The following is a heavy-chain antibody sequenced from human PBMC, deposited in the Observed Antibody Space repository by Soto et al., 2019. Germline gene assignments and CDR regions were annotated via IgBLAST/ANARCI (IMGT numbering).Heavy chain of an antibody. D-gene: IGHD4-17*01. Sequence: DVQLLESGGGSVHPGGSLRLACAGSGFRFSDYSMNWVRQAPGKGLEWVSYITSSGDSTYYVDSVKGRFTVSRDNAKNSLFLQMNGLRDEDTAVYYCARLPKGSTVTSWGQGTLVTVSS. V-gene: IGHV3-48*02. CDR2: ITSSGDST. CDR3: ARLPKGSTVTS. J-gene: IGHJ4*02. CDR1: GFRFSDYS.